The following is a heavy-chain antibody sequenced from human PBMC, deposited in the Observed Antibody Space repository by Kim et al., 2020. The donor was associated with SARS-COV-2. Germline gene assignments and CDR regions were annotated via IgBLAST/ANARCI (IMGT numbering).Heavy chain of an antibody. CDR3: AREGGGWNYVGFDI. CDR1: GFTVNRYY. CDR2: IYSVGST. D-gene: IGHD3-16*01. Sequence: GGSLRLSCVASGFTVNRYYMSWVRQAPGKGLEWVSGIYSVGSTYSADSVKGRFTISRDNSKNTLYLQMNRLRVEDTAVYYCAREGGGWNYVGFDIWG. V-gene: IGHV3-53*01. J-gene: IGHJ3*02.